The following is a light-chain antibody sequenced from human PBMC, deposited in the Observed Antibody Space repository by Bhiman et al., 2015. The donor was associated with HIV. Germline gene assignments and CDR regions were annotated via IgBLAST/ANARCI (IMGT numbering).Light chain of an antibody. Sequence: SYELTQPPSVSVSPGQTARITCSGDALPKENAYWYQQKPGQAPLLVISYDGDRPSGIPERFSGSKSGNTATLTISRAEAEDEADYYCQVWDYTSDQSVVFGGGTQLTVL. CDR1: ALPKEN. J-gene: IGLJ2*01. CDR2: YDG. CDR3: QVWDYTSDQSVV. V-gene: IGLV3-21*02.